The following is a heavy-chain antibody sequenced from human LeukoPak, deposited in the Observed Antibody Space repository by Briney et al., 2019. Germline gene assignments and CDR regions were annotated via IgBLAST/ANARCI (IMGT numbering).Heavy chain of an antibody. D-gene: IGHD3-10*01. CDR1: GFTFSSYS. J-gene: IGHJ6*03. Sequence: PGGSLTLSCAASGFTFSSYSMNWVRQAPGKGLEWISYISSSSSTIYYADSVKGRFTISRDNAKNSLYLQMNSLRAEDTAVYYCARRLPWFGESYYYYYMDVWGKGTTVTVSS. CDR2: ISSSSSTI. V-gene: IGHV3-48*01. CDR3: ARRLPWFGESYYYYYMDV.